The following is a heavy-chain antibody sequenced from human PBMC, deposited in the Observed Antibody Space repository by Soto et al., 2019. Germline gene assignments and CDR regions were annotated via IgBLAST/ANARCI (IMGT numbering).Heavy chain of an antibody. D-gene: IGHD1-26*01. V-gene: IGHV5-51*01. CDR2: TYPADSNT. J-gene: IGHJ4*02. Sequence: GESLRIWCYASGYNCKDYWIGLVLQMPGKGLEWMGITYPADSNTRYSPSFEGQVTISADKSITTAYLQWSSLKASDTAMYYCARGSGSYWTDFWGQGTLVTVSS. CDR3: ARGSGSYWTDF. CDR1: GYNCKDYW.